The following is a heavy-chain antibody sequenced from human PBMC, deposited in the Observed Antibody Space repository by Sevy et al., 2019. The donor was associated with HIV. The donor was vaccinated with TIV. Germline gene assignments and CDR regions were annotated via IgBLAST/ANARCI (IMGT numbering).Heavy chain of an antibody. CDR3: ARDGLDFWSGRYYYYGMDV. Sequence: GGSLRLSCAASGFTFSDYYMSWIRQAPGKGLEWVSYISSSGSTIYYADSVKGRFTISRDNATNSLYLQMNSLRAEDTAVYYCARDGLDFWSGRYYYYGMDVWGQWTTVTVSS. CDR1: GFTFSDYY. J-gene: IGHJ6*02. V-gene: IGHV3-11*01. D-gene: IGHD3-3*01. CDR2: ISSSGSTI.